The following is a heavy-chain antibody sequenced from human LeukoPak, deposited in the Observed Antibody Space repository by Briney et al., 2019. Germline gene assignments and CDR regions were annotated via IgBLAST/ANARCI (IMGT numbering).Heavy chain of an antibody. V-gene: IGHV1-8*01. CDR1: GYTFTSYD. Sequence: ASVKVSCKASGYTFTSYDINWVRQATGQGLEWMGGMNPNSGNTGYAQKFQGRVTMTRNTSISTAYMELSSLRSEDTAVYYCATTVFTGVYYYGMDVWGQGTTVTVSS. CDR3: ATTVFTGVYYYGMDV. D-gene: IGHD4-23*01. CDR2: MNPNSGNT. J-gene: IGHJ6*02.